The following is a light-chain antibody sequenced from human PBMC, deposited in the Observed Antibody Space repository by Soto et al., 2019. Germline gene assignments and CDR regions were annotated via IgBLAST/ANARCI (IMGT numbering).Light chain of an antibody. Sequence: DIQMTQSPSTLSASVGDRVTITCRASQSISSWLAWYQQKPGKAPKFLIYDASSLQSGVPSRFSGSGSGTEFTLTISSLQPDDFATYYCQQYSSSSWTFGQGTKVDIK. CDR1: QSISSW. CDR3: QQYSSSSWT. CDR2: DAS. V-gene: IGKV1-5*01. J-gene: IGKJ1*01.